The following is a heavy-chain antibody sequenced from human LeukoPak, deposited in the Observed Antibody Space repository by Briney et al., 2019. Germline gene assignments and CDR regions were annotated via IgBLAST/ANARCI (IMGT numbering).Heavy chain of an antibody. V-gene: IGHV3-23*01. CDR2: ITGSSRTT. Sequence: GGSLRLSCVASGFTFNGYGMSWVRQAPGEGLEWVSGITGSSRTTYYADSVKGRFTISRDNAKNSLYLQMNSLRAEDTAVYYCAIDPRSLGYCGNCENFDYWGQGTLVTVSS. CDR3: AIDPRSLGYCGNCENFDY. D-gene: IGHD2-15*01. CDR1: GFTFNGYG. J-gene: IGHJ4*02.